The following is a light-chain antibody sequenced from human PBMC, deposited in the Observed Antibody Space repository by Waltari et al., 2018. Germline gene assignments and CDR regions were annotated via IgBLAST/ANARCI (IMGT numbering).Light chain of an antibody. J-gene: IGLJ3*02. CDR1: SSDVGAYNY. Sequence: QSALTQPASVSGSPGQSITLSCTGTSSDVGAYNYVFWCQQHAGKAPKLMIYDVTKRPSVVSTRFAGSKSGHTASLTISGLQAEDEADYYCSSYTGRPIMVFGGGTKLTVL. CDR2: DVT. V-gene: IGLV2-14*03. CDR3: SSYTGRPIMV.